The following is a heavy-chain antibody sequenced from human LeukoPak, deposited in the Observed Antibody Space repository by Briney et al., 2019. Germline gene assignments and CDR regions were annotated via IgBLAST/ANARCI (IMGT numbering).Heavy chain of an antibody. Sequence: PSETLSLTCNVSGGSITNYYWTWIRQAPGKELEWIGNIYYSGITDYNPALQSRVTMSVDTAKNHFSLKLTSVTAADTAVYYCARDPSGTTGKNYFDYWGQGTLVTVSS. V-gene: IGHV4-59*01. CDR2: IYYSGIT. CDR3: ARDPSGTTGKNYFDY. J-gene: IGHJ4*02. CDR1: GGSITNYY. D-gene: IGHD1-1*01.